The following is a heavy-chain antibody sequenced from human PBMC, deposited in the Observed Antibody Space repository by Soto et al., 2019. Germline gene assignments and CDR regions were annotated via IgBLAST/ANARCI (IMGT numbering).Heavy chain of an antibody. CDR1: GFTFSSYA. V-gene: IGHV3-23*01. Sequence: GGSLRLSCAASGFTFSSYAMSWVRQAPGKGLERVSAISGSGGSTYYADSVKGRFTISRDNSKNTLYLQMNSLRAEDTAVYYCAKGGEGIAAAGTFRWSSYYYYGMDVWGQGTTVTVSS. CDR2: ISGSGGST. J-gene: IGHJ6*02. CDR3: AKGGEGIAAAGTFRWSSYYYYGMDV. D-gene: IGHD6-13*01.